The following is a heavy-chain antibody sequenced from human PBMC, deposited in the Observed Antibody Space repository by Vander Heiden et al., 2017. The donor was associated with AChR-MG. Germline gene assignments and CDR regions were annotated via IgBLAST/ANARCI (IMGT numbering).Heavy chain of an antibody. D-gene: IGHD3-22*01. CDR3: ARLEGDYYDSSGFLPSDY. J-gene: IGHJ4*02. CDR1: GCTFSSSA. Sequence: VQLVQSRAEVQKARASVKVSCQASGCTFSSSATSWGRQAPGQGLEWMGGIIPIFGTANYAQKFQGRVTITADKSTSTAYMELSSLRSEDTAVYYCARLEGDYYDSSGFLPSDYWGQGTLVTVSS. V-gene: IGHV1-69*06. CDR2: IIPIFGTA.